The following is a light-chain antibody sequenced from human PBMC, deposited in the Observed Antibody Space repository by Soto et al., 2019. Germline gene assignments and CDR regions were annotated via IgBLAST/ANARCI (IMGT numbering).Light chain of an antibody. V-gene: IGKV3-15*01. CDR1: QSVSSN. J-gene: IGKJ4*01. CDR2: GAS. CDR3: KQYNNS. Sequence: EIVMTQSPATLSVSPGERATLSCRASQSVSSNLAWYQQKPGQAPRLLIYGASTRATGIPARFSGSGSGTEFTLPISSLQSEDFAVYYCKQYNNSFGGGTKVEIK.